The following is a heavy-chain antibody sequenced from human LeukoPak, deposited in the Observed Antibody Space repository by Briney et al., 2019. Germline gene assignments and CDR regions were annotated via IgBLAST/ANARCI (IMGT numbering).Heavy chain of an antibody. CDR2: ISGFNGET. J-gene: IGHJ4*02. V-gene: IGHV1-18*01. Sequence: ASVKVSCKTYGYTFTSHGISWVRQAPGHGLEWMGWISGFNGETHYAQNLQGRVTMTTDTSTSTAYMELRSLRSDDTAVYYCARDPSNTSGRYTYFDYWGQGTLVTVSS. CDR3: ARDPSNTSGRYTYFDY. CDR1: GYTFTSHG. D-gene: IGHD3-16*02.